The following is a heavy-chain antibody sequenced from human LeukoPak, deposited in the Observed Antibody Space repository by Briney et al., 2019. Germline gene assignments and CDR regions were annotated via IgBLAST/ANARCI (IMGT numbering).Heavy chain of an antibody. CDR1: GGSFSGYY. D-gene: IGHD7-27*01. CDR2: INHSGST. CDR3: ARGGSNWGFAYDAFDI. Sequence: SETLSPTCAVYGGSFSGYYWSWIRQPPGKGLEWIGEINHSGSTNYNPSLKSRVTISVDTSKNQFSLKLSSVTAADTAVYYCARGGSNWGFAYDAFDIWGQGTMVTVSS. J-gene: IGHJ3*02. V-gene: IGHV4-34*01.